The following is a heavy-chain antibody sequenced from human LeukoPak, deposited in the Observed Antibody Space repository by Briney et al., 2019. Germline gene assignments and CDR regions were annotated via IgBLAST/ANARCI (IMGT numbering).Heavy chain of an antibody. V-gene: IGHV3-74*01. Sequence: GGSLRLSCTASGFSFNTYWMHWVRQAPGKGLLWVSCIDSEGGITSYADSVKGRFTISRDNAKNTLFLQVDSLRAEDAAMYYCTRGSGSRATDYWGQGTLVTVSS. CDR3: TRGSGSRATDY. D-gene: IGHD6-19*01. CDR1: GFSFNTYW. CDR2: IDSEGGIT. J-gene: IGHJ4*02.